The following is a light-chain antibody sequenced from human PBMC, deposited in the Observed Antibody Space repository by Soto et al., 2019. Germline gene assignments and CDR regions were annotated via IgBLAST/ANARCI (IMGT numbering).Light chain of an antibody. Sequence: GDRVTITCRASQSVNKWLAWYQQKPGRAPNLVIYDASTLQTSVTSTFSGSGSGTEFTLTISSLQPDDFGTYYWQQYQSWPYTFGQGTKLEIK. CDR2: DAS. V-gene: IGKV1-5*01. CDR1: QSVNKW. J-gene: IGKJ2*01. CDR3: QQYQSWPYT.